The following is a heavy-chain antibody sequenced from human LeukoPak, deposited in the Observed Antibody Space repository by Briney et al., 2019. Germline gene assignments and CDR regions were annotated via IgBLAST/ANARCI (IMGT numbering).Heavy chain of an antibody. CDR1: GYTFTGYY. Sequence: ASVKVSCKASGYTFTGYYMHWVRQAPGQGLEWMGWINPNSGGTNYAQKFQGRVTMTRDTSISTAYMELSRLRSDDTAVYYCTRYSSRWYRYYYYYGMDVWGQGTTVTVSS. D-gene: IGHD6-13*01. CDR2: INPNSGGT. J-gene: IGHJ6*02. CDR3: TRYSSRWYRYYYYYGMDV. V-gene: IGHV1-2*02.